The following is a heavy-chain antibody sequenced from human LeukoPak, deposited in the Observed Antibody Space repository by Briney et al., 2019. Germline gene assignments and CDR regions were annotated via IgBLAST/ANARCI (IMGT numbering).Heavy chain of an antibody. CDR2: IGPTSGDT. D-gene: IGHD1-7*01. CDR1: GYTFTDNY. CDR3: VRDGLNWNYDY. J-gene: IGHJ4*02. V-gene: IGHV1-2*02. Sequence: ASVKVSCKASGYTFTDNYIHWVRQAPGQRLEWVGWIGPTSGDTRYAKKFQGRVTVTRDTSLSTAYMEVSRLRSDDTAVYYCVRDGLNWNYDYWGQGTLVAVSS.